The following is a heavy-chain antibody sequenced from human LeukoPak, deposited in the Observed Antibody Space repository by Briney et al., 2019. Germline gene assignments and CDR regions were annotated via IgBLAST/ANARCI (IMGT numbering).Heavy chain of an antibody. D-gene: IGHD6-19*01. CDR1: GYTFTSYY. CDR2: INPSGGST. J-gene: IGHJ4*02. CDR3: ARDGSGWPFDY. V-gene: IGHV1-46*03. Sequence: ASVKVSCKACGYTFTSYYMHWLRQAPAQGREWMGIINPSGGSTSYAQKFQGRVTMTRDTSTSTVYMELSSLRSEDTAVYYCARDGSGWPFDYWGQGTLVTVSS.